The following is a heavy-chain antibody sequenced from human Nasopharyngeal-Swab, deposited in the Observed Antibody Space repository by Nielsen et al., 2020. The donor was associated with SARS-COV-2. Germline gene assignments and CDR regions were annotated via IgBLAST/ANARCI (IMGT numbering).Heavy chain of an antibody. J-gene: IGHJ4*02. CDR3: AQNGYCSGGSCPYLPFDY. D-gene: IGHD2-15*01. V-gene: IGHV4-39*01. CDR2: IYYSGST. Sequence: SETLSLTCTVSGGSISSSSYYWGWIRRPPGKGLEWIGSIYYSGSTYYNPSLKSRVTISVDTSKNQFSLKLSSVTAADTAVYYCAQNGYCSGGSCPYLPFDYWGQGTLVTVSS. CDR1: GGSISSSSYY.